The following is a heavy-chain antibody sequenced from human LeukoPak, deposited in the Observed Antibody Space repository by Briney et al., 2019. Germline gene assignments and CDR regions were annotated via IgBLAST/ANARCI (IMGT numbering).Heavy chain of an antibody. V-gene: IGHV3-9*01. J-gene: IGHJ4*02. CDR3: ARVSSTSSPRSGGFDY. CDR2: ISWNSGSI. CDR1: GFTFDDYA. D-gene: IGHD2-2*01. Sequence: GRSLRLSCAASGFTFDDYAMHWVRQAPGKGLEWVSGISWNSGSIGYADSVKGRFTISRDNAKNSLYLQMNSLRAEDTALYYCARVSSTSSPRSGGFDYWGQGTLVTVSS.